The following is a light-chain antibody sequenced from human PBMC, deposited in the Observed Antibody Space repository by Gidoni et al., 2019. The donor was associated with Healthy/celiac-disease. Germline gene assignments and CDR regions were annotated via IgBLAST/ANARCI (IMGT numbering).Light chain of an antibody. CDR3: CSYAGSYTHWV. V-gene: IGLV2-11*01. Sequence: QSALTQPRSVSGSPGQSVTISCTGTSSDVCGYNYVSWYQQHPGKAPKLMIYDVSKRPSGVPDRFSGSKSGNTASPTISGLQAEDEADYYCCSYAGSYTHWVFGGGTKLTVL. CDR2: DVS. CDR1: SSDVCGYNY. J-gene: IGLJ3*02.